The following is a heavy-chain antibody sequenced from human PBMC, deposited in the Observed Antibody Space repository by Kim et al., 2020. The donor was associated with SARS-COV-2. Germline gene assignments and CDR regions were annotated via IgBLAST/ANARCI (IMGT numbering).Heavy chain of an antibody. V-gene: IGHV3-66*01. CDR3: ARYCDKTSCDPSGGLDP. D-gene: IGHD2-2*01. CDR1: GCIVSIHV. Sequence: GGSLILSCAASGCIVSIHVVSWVRQAPGKGLEWVSTIYRGGSTYYSASVKGRFTISRDDSKKTLYLQKNSLRAEDTALDYCARYCDKTSCDPSGGLDP. J-gene: IGHJ5*02. CDR2: IYRGGST.